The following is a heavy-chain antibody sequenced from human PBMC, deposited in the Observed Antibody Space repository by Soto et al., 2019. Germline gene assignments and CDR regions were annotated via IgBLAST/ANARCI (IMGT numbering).Heavy chain of an antibody. D-gene: IGHD3-22*01. CDR2: IYWDDDK. Sequence: GSGPTLVNPAQTLTLTCTFSGFSLSTSGVGVGWIRQPPGKALEWLALIYWDDDKRYSPSLKSRLTITKDTSKNQVVLTMTNMDPVDTATYYCAHRYRTYYYDSSGPWGFDYWGQGTLVTVSS. CDR3: AHRYRTYYYDSSGPWGFDY. CDR1: GFSLSTSGVG. J-gene: IGHJ4*02. V-gene: IGHV2-5*02.